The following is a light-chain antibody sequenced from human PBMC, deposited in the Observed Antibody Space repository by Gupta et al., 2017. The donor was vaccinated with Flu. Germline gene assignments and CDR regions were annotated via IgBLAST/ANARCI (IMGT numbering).Light chain of an antibody. Sequence: DIQVTQSPSSLSASVGDRVTITCRTSQGISTYLNWYQQKPGKAPRLLIYAASTLHSGVPSRFSGSGSGTDFTLTISPLQPEDFVTYYCQQSFSTPPENTFGQGTKLEIK. CDR2: AAS. V-gene: IGKV1-39*01. CDR1: QGISTY. J-gene: IGKJ2*01. CDR3: QQSFSTPPENT.